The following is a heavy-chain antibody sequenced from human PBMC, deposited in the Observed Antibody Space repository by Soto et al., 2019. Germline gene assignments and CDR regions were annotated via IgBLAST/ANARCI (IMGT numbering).Heavy chain of an antibody. Sequence: QVQLVQSGAEVKKPGSSVKVSCKASGGTFSSYAISWVRQAPGQGLEWMGGIIPIFGTANYAQKFQGRVTITAEKPTSQAYMGVSSLRSEDTAVYYCARDRGTRVERRRGAGGMDVWGQGTTVTVSS. J-gene: IGHJ6*02. CDR3: ARDRGTRVERRRGAGGMDV. CDR2: IIPIFGTA. V-gene: IGHV1-69*06. D-gene: IGHD1-1*01. CDR1: GGTFSSYA.